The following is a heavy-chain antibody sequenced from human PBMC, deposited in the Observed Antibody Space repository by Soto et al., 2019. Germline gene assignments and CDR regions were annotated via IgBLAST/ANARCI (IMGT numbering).Heavy chain of an antibody. CDR2: IYWDDDK. V-gene: IGHV2-5*02. Sequence: QITLKESGPTLVKPTQTLTLTCTFSGFSLNTDGVRVGWIRQPPGKALEWLALIYWDDDKRYTPSLKSRPTITKDTSKNQVVLIMTNMNPVDTATYYCAHSYYSGSYYRHFAYWGQGTLVIVSS. CDR3: AHSYYSGSYYRHFAY. D-gene: IGHD1-26*01. J-gene: IGHJ4*02. CDR1: GFSLNTDGVR.